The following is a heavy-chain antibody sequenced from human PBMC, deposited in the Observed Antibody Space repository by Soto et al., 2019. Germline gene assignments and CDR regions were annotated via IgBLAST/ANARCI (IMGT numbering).Heavy chain of an antibody. CDR1: GYTFTGYY. J-gene: IGHJ4*02. CDR2: VNPNSGGT. Sequence: ASVKVSCKASGYTFTGYYMHWVRQAPGQGLEWMGWVNPNSGGTNYAQKFQGRVTMTRDTSISTAYMELSRLRSDDTAVYYCARTARYSPRSLIDYWGQGTLVTVSS. D-gene: IGHD5-18*01. V-gene: IGHV1-2*02. CDR3: ARTARYSPRSLIDY.